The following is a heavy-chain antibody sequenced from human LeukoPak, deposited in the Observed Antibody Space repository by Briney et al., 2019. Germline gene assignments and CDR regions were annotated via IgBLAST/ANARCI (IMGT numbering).Heavy chain of an antibody. CDR3: ARQTLEWSRPYYFDY. CDR2: IYYSGTT. V-gene: IGHV4-39*01. J-gene: IGHJ4*02. Sequence: PSETLSLTCTVSGGSISSSHYYWGWIRQPPGKGLEWIGNIYYSGTTYDNPSLKSRVTISVDTSKNQFSLKLRSVTAADTAVYYCARQTLEWSRPYYFDYWGQGTLVIVSS. CDR1: GGSISSSHYY. D-gene: IGHD2-8*01.